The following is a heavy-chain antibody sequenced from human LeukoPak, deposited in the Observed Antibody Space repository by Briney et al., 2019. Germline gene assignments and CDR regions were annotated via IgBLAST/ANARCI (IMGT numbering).Heavy chain of an antibody. CDR2: ISGSGGST. Sequence: GGSLRLSCAASGFTFSSYAMSWVRQAPGKGLEWVSAISGSGGSTYYAAPVKGRFTISRDNSKNTLYLQMNSLRAEDTAVYYCAKAVRVYYYDSSGYSAWFDPWGQGTLVTVSS. V-gene: IGHV3-23*01. J-gene: IGHJ5*02. D-gene: IGHD3-22*01. CDR1: GFTFSSYA. CDR3: AKAVRVYYYDSSGYSAWFDP.